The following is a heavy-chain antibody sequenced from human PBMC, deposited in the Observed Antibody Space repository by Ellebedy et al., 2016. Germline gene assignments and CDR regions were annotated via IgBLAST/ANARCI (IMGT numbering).Heavy chain of an antibody. CDR3: ARQKGYDILTGCDY. V-gene: IGHV5-51*01. D-gene: IGHD3-9*01. J-gene: IGHJ4*02. CDR2: IYPGDSDT. CDR1: GYSFTSYW. Sequence: KVSCXGSGYSFTSYWIGWVGQMPGKGLEWMGIIYPGDSDTRYSPSFQGQVTISADKSISTAYLQWSSLKASDTAMYYCARQKGYDILTGCDYWGQGTLVTVSS.